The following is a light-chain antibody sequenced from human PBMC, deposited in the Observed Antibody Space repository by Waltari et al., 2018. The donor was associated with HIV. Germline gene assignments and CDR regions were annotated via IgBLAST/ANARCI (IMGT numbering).Light chain of an antibody. J-gene: IGLJ3*02. V-gene: IGLV1-44*01. Sequence: QSVLTQPPSASGTPGQRVTIPCSGSSSNFGSNPLNWYQQLPGTAPKLLIYSNIQRPSGVPDRFSGSKSGTSASLAISGLQSDDEADYYCAAWDDSLNGLWVFGGGTKLTVL. CDR3: AAWDDSLNGLWV. CDR2: SNI. CDR1: SSNFGSNP.